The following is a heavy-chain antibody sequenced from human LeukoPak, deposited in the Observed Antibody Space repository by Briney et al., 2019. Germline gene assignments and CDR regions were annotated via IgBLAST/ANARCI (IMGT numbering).Heavy chain of an antibody. Sequence: GGSLRLSCVASGFTFSDAWVTWVRQAPGKGLEWVGRIKSKTDGGTTDYAAPVKGRFTISRDDSKNTLYLQMNSLKTEDTAVYYCTTDLQVVVITKPPQDYWGQGTLVTVSS. D-gene: IGHD3-22*01. CDR2: IKSKTDGGTT. V-gene: IGHV3-15*01. CDR1: GFTFSDAW. CDR3: TTDLQVVVITKPPQDY. J-gene: IGHJ4*02.